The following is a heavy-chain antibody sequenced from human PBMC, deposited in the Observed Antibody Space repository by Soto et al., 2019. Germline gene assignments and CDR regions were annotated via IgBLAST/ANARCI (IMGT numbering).Heavy chain of an antibody. CDR3: VRDIWDTSGWYFDY. CDR1: GFPFSPYG. V-gene: IGHV3-33*01. D-gene: IGHD6-19*01. J-gene: IGHJ4*02. Sequence: QVQLVESGGGVVQPGRSLRLSCAASGFPFSPYGMHWVRQAPGKGLEWVALIYFDGSNKYYSDSVKGRFTISRDNSNNTLYLQMNSLRAEDTATYYCVRDIWDTSGWYFDYWGQGDLVTVSS. CDR2: IYFDGSNK.